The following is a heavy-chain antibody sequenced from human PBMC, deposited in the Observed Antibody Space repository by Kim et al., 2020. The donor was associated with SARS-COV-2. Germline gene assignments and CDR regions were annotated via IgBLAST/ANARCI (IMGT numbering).Heavy chain of an antibody. CDR3: AKDIEVITMIVVVIPYYYYGMDV. CDR2: ISYDGSNK. CDR1: GFTFSSYG. Sequence: GGSLRLSCAASGFTFSSYGMHWVRQAPGKGLEWVAAISYDGSNKYYAYSVKGRFTISRDNSKNTLYLQMNSLRAEDTAVYYCAKDIEVITMIVVVIPYYYYGMDVWGQGTTVTVSS. J-gene: IGHJ6*02. D-gene: IGHD3-22*01. V-gene: IGHV3-30*18.